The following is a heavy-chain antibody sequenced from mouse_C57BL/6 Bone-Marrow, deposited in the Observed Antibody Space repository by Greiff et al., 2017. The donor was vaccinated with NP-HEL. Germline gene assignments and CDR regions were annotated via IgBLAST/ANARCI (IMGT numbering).Heavy chain of an antibody. D-gene: IGHD1-1*01. V-gene: IGHV14-4*01. CDR2: IDPENGDT. CDR1: GFNIKDDY. Sequence: VQLQQSGAELVRPGASVKLSCTASGFNIKDDYMHWVKQRPEQGLEWIGWIDPENGDTEYASKFQGKATITADTSSNTAYLQLSSLTSEDTAVYSSTTITTVVATDYWGQGTTLTVSS. J-gene: IGHJ2*01. CDR3: TTITTVVATDY.